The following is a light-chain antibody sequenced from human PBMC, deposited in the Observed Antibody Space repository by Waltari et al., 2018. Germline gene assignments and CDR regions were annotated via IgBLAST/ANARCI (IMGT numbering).Light chain of an antibody. CDR3: QQSYSTPSLT. V-gene: IGKV1-39*01. J-gene: IGKJ4*01. CDR2: AAS. CDR1: QSISSY. Sequence: DIQMTQSPSSLSASVGDRVTITCRASQSISSYLNWYQQKPGKAPKLLIYAASSLQSGVPSRFSGSGSGTDITLTSSSLQPEDFATYYGQQSYSTPSLTFGGGTKVEIK.